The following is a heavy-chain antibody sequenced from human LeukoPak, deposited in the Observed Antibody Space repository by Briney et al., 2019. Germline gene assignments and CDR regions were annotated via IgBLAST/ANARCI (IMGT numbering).Heavy chain of an antibody. Sequence: KPGESLKISCKTSGYAFTTHWIGWVRQMPGKGLEWMGIIHPGDSDTRYSPSFQGQVNISVDTSINTAYLRWSGLKASDTAMYYCARSPSADYFPRFDPWGQGTLVTVSS. V-gene: IGHV5-51*01. J-gene: IGHJ5*02. CDR2: IHPGDSDT. D-gene: IGHD2/OR15-2a*01. CDR1: GYAFTTHW. CDR3: ARSPSADYFPRFDP.